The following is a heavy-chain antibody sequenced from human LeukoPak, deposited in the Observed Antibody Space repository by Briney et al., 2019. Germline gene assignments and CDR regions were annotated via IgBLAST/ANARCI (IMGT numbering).Heavy chain of an antibody. CDR2: ISGGGGST. CDR3: AKVGLVRGVMVYFDY. CDR1: GFTFSSYA. D-gene: IGHD3-10*01. J-gene: IGHJ4*02. Sequence: GGSLRLSCAASGFTFSSYAMSWVRRAPGKGLEWVSAISGGGGSTYYADSVKGGFPISRDKSKNTLYLQMNSLRAENTAAYDRAKVGLVRGVMVYFDYWGEGTLVTVSP. V-gene: IGHV3-23*01.